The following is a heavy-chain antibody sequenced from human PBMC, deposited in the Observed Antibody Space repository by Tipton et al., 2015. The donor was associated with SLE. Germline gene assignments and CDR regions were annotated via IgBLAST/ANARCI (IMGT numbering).Heavy chain of an antibody. D-gene: IGHD2-21*01. J-gene: IGHJ1*01. Sequence: TLSLTCSVSVNSIISGHYWGWIRQPPGKGLEWIGSIYHSGSTYYNPSLKSRVTISIDTSKNQFSLKLSSVTAADTAVYYCAREACDPPCYQHWGQGTLVTVST. CDR2: IYHSGST. V-gene: IGHV4-38-2*02. CDR3: AREACDPPCYQH. CDR1: VNSIISGHY.